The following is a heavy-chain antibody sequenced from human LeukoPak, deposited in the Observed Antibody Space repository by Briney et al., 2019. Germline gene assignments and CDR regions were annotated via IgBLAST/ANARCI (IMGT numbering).Heavy chain of an antibody. CDR2: ISSSSSYI. Sequence: GGSLRLSCAASGFTFSTYSMNWVRQAPGKGLGWVSSISSSSSYIYYADSVKGRFTISRDNTKNSLYLQMNSLRVEDTAVYHCERFFDFWSGYYLDYWGQGSLVTVSS. J-gene: IGHJ4*02. D-gene: IGHD3-3*01. CDR3: ERFFDFWSGYYLDY. CDR1: GFTFSTYS. V-gene: IGHV3-21*01.